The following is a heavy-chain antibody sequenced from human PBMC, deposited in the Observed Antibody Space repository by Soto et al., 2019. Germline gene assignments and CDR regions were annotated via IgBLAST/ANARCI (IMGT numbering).Heavy chain of an antibody. D-gene: IGHD6-13*01. CDR1: GFTFSSYW. Sequence: GGSLRLSCAASGFTFSSYWMSWVRQAPGKGLEWVANIKQDGSEKYYVDSVKGRFTISRDNAKNSQYLQMNSLRAEDTAVYYCARYSTSSWKNYYPSYATDVWGQGPTVTLSS. CDR2: IKQDGSEK. V-gene: IGHV3-7*04. CDR3: ARYSTSSWKNYYPSYATDV. J-gene: IGHJ6*02.